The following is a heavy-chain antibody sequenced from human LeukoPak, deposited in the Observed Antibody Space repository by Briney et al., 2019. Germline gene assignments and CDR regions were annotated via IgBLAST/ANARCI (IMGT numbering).Heavy chain of an antibody. CDR3: ASIAAAALYGMDV. J-gene: IGHJ6*02. Sequence: GYIYHSGGTYYNPSLKSRVTISVDRSKNQFSLKLSSVTAADTAVYYCASIAAAALYGMDVWGQGTTVTVSS. D-gene: IGHD6-13*01. V-gene: IGHV4-30-2*01. CDR2: IYHSGGT.